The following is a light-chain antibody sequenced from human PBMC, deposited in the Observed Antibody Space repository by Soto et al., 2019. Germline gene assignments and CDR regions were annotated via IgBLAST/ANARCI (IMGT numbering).Light chain of an antibody. V-gene: IGKV1-27*01. CDR1: QDVKNY. CDR3: QKHNSVPLT. CDR2: AAS. Sequence: DIQMTQSPSSLSASVGDRVTITCRASQDVKNYLAWYQQKPGKVPKLLIYAASTLQSGVPSRFSGSGSGIAFTLTINSLQPEDVGSYYCQKHNSVPLTFGGGTKVEIK. J-gene: IGKJ4*01.